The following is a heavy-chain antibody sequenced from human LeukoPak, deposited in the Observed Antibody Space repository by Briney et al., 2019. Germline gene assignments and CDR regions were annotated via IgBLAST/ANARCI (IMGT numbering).Heavy chain of an antibody. CDR2: IYSSGST. J-gene: IGHJ3*02. CDR1: GGSISSYY. D-gene: IGHD1-1*01. V-gene: IGHV4-4*07. Sequence: SETLSLTCTVSGGSISSYYWSWIRQPAGKGLEWIGRIYSSGSTKYNPSLKSRVTMSVDTSKNQFSLKLSPVTAADTAVYYCARSRYNWNDEFSDASDIWGQGTTVTVSS. CDR3: ARSRYNWNDEFSDASDI.